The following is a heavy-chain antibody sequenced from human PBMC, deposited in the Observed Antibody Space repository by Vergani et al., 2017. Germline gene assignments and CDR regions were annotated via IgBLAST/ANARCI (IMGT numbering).Heavy chain of an antibody. CDR1: GFSLTTTGVS. Sequence: QVTLKESGPALVKPTQTLTLSCTFSGFSLTTTGVSINWIRRPPWGALEWLARVDWEDDKFFSPSLGGRLAISKDTSRNRVVLTLTNVDSADTGTYYCARVGSPGSSPFDFWGLGAQVTVSS. J-gene: IGHJ4*02. D-gene: IGHD3-10*01. CDR2: VDWEDDK. CDR3: ARVGSPGSSPFDF. V-gene: IGHV2-70*04.